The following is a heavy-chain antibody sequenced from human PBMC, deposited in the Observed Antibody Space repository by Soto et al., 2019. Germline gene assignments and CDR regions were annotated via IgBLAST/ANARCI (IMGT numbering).Heavy chain of an antibody. Sequence: PGGSLRLSCAASGFTFSSYGMHWVRQAPGKGLEWVAVISYDGSNKYYADSVKGRFTISRDNSKNTLYLQMNSLRAEDTAVYYCAKDRNSWEQWLALGFDYWGQGTLVTVSS. CDR3: AKDRNSWEQWLALGFDY. D-gene: IGHD6-19*01. V-gene: IGHV3-30*18. CDR1: GFTFSSYG. CDR2: ISYDGSNK. J-gene: IGHJ4*02.